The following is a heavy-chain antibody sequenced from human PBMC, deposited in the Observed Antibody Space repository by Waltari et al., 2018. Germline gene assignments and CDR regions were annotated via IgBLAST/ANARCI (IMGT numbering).Heavy chain of an antibody. CDR3: ARGQEMATDFDY. D-gene: IGHD5-12*01. Sequence: QVQLVQSGAEVKKPGASVKVSCKASGSTFTSYDITWVRQATGQGLEWMGWMKPNSGNTGYAQKFQGRVTITRNTSISTAYMELSSLRSEDTAVYYCARGQEMATDFDYWGQGTLVTVSS. J-gene: IGHJ4*02. V-gene: IGHV1-8*03. CDR1: GSTFTSYD. CDR2: MKPNSGNT.